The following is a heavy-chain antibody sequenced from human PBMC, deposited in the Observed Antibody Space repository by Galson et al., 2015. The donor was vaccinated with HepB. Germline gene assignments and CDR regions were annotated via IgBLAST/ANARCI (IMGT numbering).Heavy chain of an antibody. D-gene: IGHD3-10*01. V-gene: IGHV3-9*01. Sequence: SLRLSCAASGFTFDDYAMHWVRQAPGKGLEWVSGISWNSGSIGYADSVKGRFTISRDNAKNSLYLQMNSLRAEDTALYYCAKGGGSGSYLGNWFDPWGQGTLVTVSS. CDR2: ISWNSGSI. CDR1: GFTFDDYA. CDR3: AKGGGSGSYLGNWFDP. J-gene: IGHJ5*02.